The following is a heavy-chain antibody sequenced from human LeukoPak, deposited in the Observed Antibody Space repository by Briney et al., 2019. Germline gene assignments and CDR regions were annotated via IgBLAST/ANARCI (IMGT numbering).Heavy chain of an antibody. CDR3: ARVVVVPAAPNFDY. J-gene: IGHJ4*02. D-gene: IGHD2-2*01. CDR2: ISAYNANT. V-gene: IGHV1-18*01. CDR1: GYTFNNYG. Sequence: SVKVSCKASGYTFNNYGITWVRQDPGQGLEWMGWISAYNANTDYAQKLQGRVNMTTDTSPSTAYMELRRIKSDDTAVYYWARVVVVPAAPNFDYWGQGTLVTVSS.